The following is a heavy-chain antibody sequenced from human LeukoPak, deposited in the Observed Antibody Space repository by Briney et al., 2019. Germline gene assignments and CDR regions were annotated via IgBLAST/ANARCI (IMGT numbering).Heavy chain of an antibody. D-gene: IGHD3-16*02. CDR1: GGSISSYY. CDR2: IYYSGST. J-gene: IGHJ4*02. V-gene: IGHV4-59*01. Sequence: ASGTLSLTCAVSGGSISSYYWSWIRQPPGKGLEWIGYIYYSGSTNYNPSLKSRVTISVDTSKNQFSLKLSSVTAADTAVYYCARHRNTPAIDFDYWGQGTLVTVSS. CDR3: ARHRNTPAIDFDY.